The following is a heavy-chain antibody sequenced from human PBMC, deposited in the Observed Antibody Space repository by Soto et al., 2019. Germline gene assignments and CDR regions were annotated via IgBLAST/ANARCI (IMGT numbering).Heavy chain of an antibody. V-gene: IGHV1-18*01. D-gene: IGHD1-7*01. J-gene: IGHJ4*02. CDR3: ARDIAELELPRFDY. Sequence: ASVKVSCKASGYTFTSYGISWVRQAPGQGLEWMGWISAYSGNTNYAQKLQGRVTMTTDTSTSTAYMELRSLRSDDTAVYYCARDIAELELPRFDYWGQGTLVTVSS. CDR2: ISAYSGNT. CDR1: GYTFTSYG.